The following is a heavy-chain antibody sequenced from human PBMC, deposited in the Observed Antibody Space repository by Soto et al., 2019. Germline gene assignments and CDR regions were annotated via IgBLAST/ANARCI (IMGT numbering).Heavy chain of an antibody. V-gene: IGHV4-59*02. D-gene: IGHD2-21*02. CDR3: ARVFPSYCGGDCSYFDS. Sequence: SETLSLTCTVSGGSVNSYYWSWIRQPPGKGLEWIGYIFYSGSTKSNPSLKSRVTMSVDMSKNQFSLRLTSVTAADTAVYYCARVFPSYCGGDCSYFDSWGQGTLVTAPQ. J-gene: IGHJ4*02. CDR2: IFYSGST. CDR1: GGSVNSYY.